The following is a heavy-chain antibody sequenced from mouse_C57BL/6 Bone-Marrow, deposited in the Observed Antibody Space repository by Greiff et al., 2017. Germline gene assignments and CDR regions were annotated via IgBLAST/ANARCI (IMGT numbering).Heavy chain of an antibody. Sequence: VQLKESGAELVKPGASVKLSCTASGFTFNDYYMPWVKQRTEQGLEWIGRIVPVDGKTNYAPNFKGKAPITAETSSNTAYLQLSSLTSEDTAVYYCASGILTRYFDVWGTGTTVTVSS. CDR2: IVPVDGKT. D-gene: IGHD2-5*01. CDR1: GFTFNDYY. V-gene: IGHV14-2*01. J-gene: IGHJ1*03. CDR3: ASGILTRYFDV.